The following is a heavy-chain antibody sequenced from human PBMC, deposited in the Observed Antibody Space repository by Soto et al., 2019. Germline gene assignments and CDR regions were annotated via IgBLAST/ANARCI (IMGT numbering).Heavy chain of an antibody. V-gene: IGHV1-8*01. D-gene: IGHD6-6*01. CDR2: MNPNSGNT. Sequence: QVQLVQSGAEVKKPGASVKVSCKASGYTFTSYDINWVRQATGQGLEWMGWMNPNSGNTGYAQKFQGRVTMTRNTSISTAYMELSSLRAEDTAVYYCARARPSYYYYYYMDVWGKGTTVTVSS. CDR1: GYTFTSYD. J-gene: IGHJ6*03. CDR3: ARARPSYYYYYYMDV.